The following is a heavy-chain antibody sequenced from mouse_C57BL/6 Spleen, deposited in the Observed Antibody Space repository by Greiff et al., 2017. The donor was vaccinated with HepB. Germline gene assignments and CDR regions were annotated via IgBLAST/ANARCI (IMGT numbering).Heavy chain of an antibody. CDR2: IDPEDGDT. CDR1: GFNIKDYY. V-gene: IGHV14-1*01. D-gene: IGHD2-12*01. J-gene: IGHJ3*01. CDR3: TTTLRKGVLAY. Sequence: VQLQQSGAELVRPGASVKLSCTASGFNIKDYYMHWVKQRPEQGLEWIGRIDPEDGDTEYAPKFQGKATMTADTSSNTAYLQLSSLTSEDTAVYYCTTTLRKGVLAYWGQGTLVTVSA.